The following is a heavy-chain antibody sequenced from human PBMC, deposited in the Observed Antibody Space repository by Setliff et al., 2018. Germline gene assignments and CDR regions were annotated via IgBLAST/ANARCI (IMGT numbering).Heavy chain of an antibody. CDR1: GGSISSHY. CDR3: ARPYYYDSSAYYYDY. CDR2: IYYSGST. D-gene: IGHD3-22*01. Sequence: SETLSLTCTVSGGSISSHYWSWIRQPPGKGLEWIGYIYYSGSTNYNPSLKSRVTISVDTSKNQFSLKLSSVTAADTAVYYCARPYYYDSSAYYYDYWGQGTLVTVSS. J-gene: IGHJ4*02. V-gene: IGHV4-59*11.